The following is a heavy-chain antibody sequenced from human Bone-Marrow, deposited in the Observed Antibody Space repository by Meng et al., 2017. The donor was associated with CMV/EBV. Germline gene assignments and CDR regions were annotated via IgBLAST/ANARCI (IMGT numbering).Heavy chain of an antibody. J-gene: IGHJ4*02. CDR1: GYTFTTYD. Sequence: ASVKVSCKPSGYTFTTYDINWVRQAPGQGLEWMGWMNPNSGNTGYAQKFQGRVSMTRKTSMSTAYMELSSLRSEDTAVYYCARGRGGTVPTIYYFDFRGQGTLVTVSS. CDR2: MNPNSGNT. CDR3: ARGRGGTVPTIYYFDF. V-gene: IGHV1-8*01. D-gene: IGHD5-12*01.